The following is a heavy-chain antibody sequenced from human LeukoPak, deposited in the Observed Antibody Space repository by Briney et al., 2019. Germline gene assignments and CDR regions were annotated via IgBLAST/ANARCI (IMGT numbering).Heavy chain of an antibody. J-gene: IGHJ4*02. CDR3: ARGPLEGISLSLY. CDR1: GYTFTGYY. D-gene: IGHD6-13*01. CDR2: INPNSGGT. Sequence: VSVKVSCKASGYTFTGYYMHWVRQAPGQGLEWMGWINPNSGGTNYAQKFQGRVTMTRDTSISTAYMELSRLRSDDTAVYYCARGPLEGISLSLYWGQGTLVTVSS. V-gene: IGHV1-2*02.